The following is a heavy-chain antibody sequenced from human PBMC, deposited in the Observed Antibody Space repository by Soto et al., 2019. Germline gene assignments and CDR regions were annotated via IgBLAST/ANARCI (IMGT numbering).Heavy chain of an antibody. CDR1: GFTFDDYG. CDR2: INWNGGST. J-gene: IGHJ5*02. Sequence: GGSLRLSCAASGFTFDDYGMSWVRQAPGKGLEWVSGINWNGGSTGYADSVKGRFTISRDNAKNSLYLQMNSLRAEDTALYHCARDRVEYQLDWFDPWGQGTLVTVSS. D-gene: IGHD2-2*01. CDR3: ARDRVEYQLDWFDP. V-gene: IGHV3-20*01.